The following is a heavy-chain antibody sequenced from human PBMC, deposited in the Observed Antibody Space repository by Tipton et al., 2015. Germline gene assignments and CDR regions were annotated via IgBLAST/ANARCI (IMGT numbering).Heavy chain of an antibody. CDR3: ARFDSYYYDSNDY. V-gene: IGHV4-61*01. D-gene: IGHD3-22*01. Sequence: TLSLTCTVSGGSVSSSSYYWSWIRQPPGKGLEWIGYIYYSGSTNYNPSLKSRVTISVDTSKNQFYLDLTSVTAADTAIYYCARFDSYYYDSNDYWGQGTLVTVSS. CDR2: IYYSGST. J-gene: IGHJ4*02. CDR1: GGSVSSSSYY.